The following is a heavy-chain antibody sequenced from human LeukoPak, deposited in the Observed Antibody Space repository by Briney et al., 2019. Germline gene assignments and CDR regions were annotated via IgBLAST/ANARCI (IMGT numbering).Heavy chain of an antibody. D-gene: IGHD2-2*01. Sequence: GASVKVSCKASGYTFTSYGISWVRQAPGQGLEWMGWISAYNGNTNYAQKLQGRVTMTTDTSTSTAYMELRSLRSDDTAVYYCARDRARGLIVVVPATAKSWFDPWGQGTLVTVSS. CDR2: ISAYNGNT. CDR3: ARDRARGLIVVVPATAKSWFDP. V-gene: IGHV1-18*01. CDR1: GYTFTSYG. J-gene: IGHJ5*02.